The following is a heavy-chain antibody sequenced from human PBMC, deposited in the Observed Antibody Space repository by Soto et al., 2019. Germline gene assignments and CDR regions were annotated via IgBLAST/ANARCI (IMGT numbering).Heavy chain of an antibody. CDR1: GGSVSSGSYY. Sequence: SETLSLTCTVSGGSVSSGSYYWSWIRQPPGKGLEWIGYIYYSGSTNYNPSLKSRVTISVDTSKNQFSLKLSSVTAADTAVYYCARSSRGIITIGWFDPWGQGTLVTVSS. V-gene: IGHV4-61*01. CDR2: IYYSGST. J-gene: IGHJ5*02. D-gene: IGHD3-10*01. CDR3: ARSSRGIITIGWFDP.